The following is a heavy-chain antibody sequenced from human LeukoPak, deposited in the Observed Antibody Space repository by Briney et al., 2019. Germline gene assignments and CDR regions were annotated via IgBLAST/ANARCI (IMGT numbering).Heavy chain of an antibody. CDR3: ARDAPYYYGSGSQKYYFEY. Sequence: SGTLSLTCAVSGVSISSNNWWNWVRQPPGKGLEWIGEIYHSGSSNYNPSLKSRVTISVDKSKNQFSLKLSSVTAADTAVYYCARDAPYYYGSGSQKYYFEYWGQGTLVTVSS. J-gene: IGHJ4*02. D-gene: IGHD3-10*01. CDR1: GVSISSNNW. V-gene: IGHV4-4*02. CDR2: IYHSGSS.